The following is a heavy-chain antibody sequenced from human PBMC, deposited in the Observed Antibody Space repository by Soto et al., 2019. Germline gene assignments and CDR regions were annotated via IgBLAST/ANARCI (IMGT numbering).Heavy chain of an antibody. V-gene: IGHV1-69*06. CDR1: GGTFSSYA. D-gene: IGHD5-18*01. J-gene: IGHJ3*02. CDR2: IIPIFGTA. Sequence: ASVKVSCKASGGTFSSYAISWVRQAPGQGLEWMGGIIPIFGTANYAQKFQGRVTITADKSTSTAYMELSSLRSEDTAVYYCAREPPYSYGRYDAFDIWGQGTMVTVSS. CDR3: AREPPYSYGRYDAFDI.